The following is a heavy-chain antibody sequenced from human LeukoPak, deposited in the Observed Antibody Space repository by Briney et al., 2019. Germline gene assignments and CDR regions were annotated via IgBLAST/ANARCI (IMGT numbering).Heavy chain of an antibody. CDR3: AKGTGVYHDSSGYYEPGDY. D-gene: IGHD3-22*01. V-gene: IGHV3-23*01. J-gene: IGHJ4*02. Sequence: GGSLRLSCAASGFTFSSYAMSWVRQAPGKGLEWVSAISGSGGSTYYADSVKGRFTISRDNSKNTLYLQMNSLRAEDTAVYYCAKGTGVYHDSSGYYEPGDYWGQGTLVTVSS. CDR2: ISGSGGST. CDR1: GFTFSSYA.